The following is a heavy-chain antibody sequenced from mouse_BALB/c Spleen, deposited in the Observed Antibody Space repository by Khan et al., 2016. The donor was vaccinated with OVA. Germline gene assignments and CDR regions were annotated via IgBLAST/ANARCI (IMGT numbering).Heavy chain of an antibody. CDR2: IRDKANGYTT. CDR3: AREWEFYATDY. D-gene: IGHD4-1*01. V-gene: IGHV7-3*02. CDR1: GFTFTDYY. J-gene: IGHJ4*01. Sequence: EVELVESGGGLVQPGGSLRLSCATSGFTFTDYYMTWVRQPPGKALEWLGFIRDKANGYTTEYSASVRGRFTISRDNSQSILYLQMNSLRVEDSATYFCAREWEFYATDYWGQGTSVTVSS.